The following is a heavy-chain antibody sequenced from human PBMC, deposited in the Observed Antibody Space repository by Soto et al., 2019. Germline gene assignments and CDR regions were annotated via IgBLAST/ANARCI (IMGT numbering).Heavy chain of an antibody. Sequence: GSLRLSCAASGFTFSRYAMSWVRQALGKGLEWVSAISGSGGSTYYADSVKGRFTISRDNSKNTLYLQMNSLRAEDTAVYYCAKTAGGCSSTSCSELDYWGQGTLVTVSS. CDR1: GFTFSRYA. D-gene: IGHD2-2*01. V-gene: IGHV3-23*01. J-gene: IGHJ4*02. CDR2: ISGSGGST. CDR3: AKTAGGCSSTSCSELDY.